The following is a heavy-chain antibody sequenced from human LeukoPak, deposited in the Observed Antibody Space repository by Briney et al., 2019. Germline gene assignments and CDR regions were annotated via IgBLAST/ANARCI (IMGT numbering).Heavy chain of an antibody. J-gene: IGHJ4*02. CDR2: ISYDGSNK. CDR1: GFTFSSYA. V-gene: IGHV3-30-3*01. Sequence: GGSLRLSCAASGFTFSSYAMHWVRQAPGKGLEWVAVISYDGSNKYYADSVKGRFTISRDNSKNTLYLQMNSLRAEDTAVYYCARDKIAARGYYFDYWGQRTLVTVSS. D-gene: IGHD6-6*01. CDR3: ARDKIAARGYYFDY.